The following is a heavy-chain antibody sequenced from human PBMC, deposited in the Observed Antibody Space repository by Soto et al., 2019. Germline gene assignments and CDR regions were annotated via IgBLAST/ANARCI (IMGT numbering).Heavy chain of an antibody. J-gene: IGHJ4*02. CDR2: IWYDGSNK. V-gene: IGHV3-33*01. CDR1: GFTFSSYG. CDR3: ARDRRQQLVRGPDH. Sequence: PGGSLRLSCAASGFTFSSYGMHWVRQAPGKGLEWVAVIWYDGSNKYYADSVKGRFTISRDNSKNTLYLQMNSLRAEDTAVYYCARDRRQQLVRGPDHWGQGTLVTVSS. D-gene: IGHD6-13*01.